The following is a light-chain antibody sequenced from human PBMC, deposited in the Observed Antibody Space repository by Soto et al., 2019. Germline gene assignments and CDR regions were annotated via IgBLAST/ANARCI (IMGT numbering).Light chain of an antibody. Sequence: DIQMPQSPSTLSGSVGDRATITCRASQTISSWLAWYQQKPGKAPKLLIYKASTLKSGVPSRFSGSGSGTEFTLTISSLQPDEFATYYCQHYNSYSEAFGQGTKVDIK. CDR3: QHYNSYSEA. CDR1: QTISSW. J-gene: IGKJ1*01. V-gene: IGKV1-5*03. CDR2: KAS.